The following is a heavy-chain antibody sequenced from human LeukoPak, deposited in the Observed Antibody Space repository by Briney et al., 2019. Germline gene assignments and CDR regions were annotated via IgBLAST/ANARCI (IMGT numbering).Heavy chain of an antibody. Sequence: PSETLSLTCTVSGGSISSHYWSWIRQPPGKGLAWIGYIYYSGSTNYNPSLKSRVTISVDTSKNQFSLKLSSVTAADTAVYYCARQSNSFSLGYYYYYYMDVWGKGTTVTVSS. J-gene: IGHJ6*03. CDR2: IYYSGST. CDR3: ARQSNSFSLGYYYYYYMDV. V-gene: IGHV4-59*08. D-gene: IGHD4-23*01. CDR1: GGSISSHY.